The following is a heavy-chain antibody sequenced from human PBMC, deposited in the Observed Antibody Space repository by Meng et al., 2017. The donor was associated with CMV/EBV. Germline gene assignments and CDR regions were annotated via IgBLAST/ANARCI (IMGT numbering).Heavy chain of an antibody. J-gene: IGHJ3*01. V-gene: IGHV1-69*02. D-gene: IGHD5-12*01. Sequence: SVKVSCKASGGTFSSYTISWVRQAPGQGLGWMGRIIPILGIANYAQKFQGRVTITADKSTSTAYMELSSLRSEDTAMYYCARTQRLRFGCFNIWGQGTMVTVSS. CDR3: ARTQRLRFGCFNI. CDR2: IIPILGIA. CDR1: GGTFSSYT.